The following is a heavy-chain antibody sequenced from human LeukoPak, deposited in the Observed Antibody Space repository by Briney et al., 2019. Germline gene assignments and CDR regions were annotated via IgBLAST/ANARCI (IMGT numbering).Heavy chain of an antibody. D-gene: IGHD1-1*01. J-gene: IGHJ4*02. CDR3: ASSNGGILNY. CDR2: IDQSGST. V-gene: IGHV4-34*01. Sequence: PSETLSLTCAVYGGSFSGYYLSWIRQSPGKGLEWIGEIDQSGSTSYNPSLKSRVTFLVDTSKNQFSLKLTSVTAADTAVYYCASSNGGILNYWGQGTLVIVSS. CDR1: GGSFSGYY.